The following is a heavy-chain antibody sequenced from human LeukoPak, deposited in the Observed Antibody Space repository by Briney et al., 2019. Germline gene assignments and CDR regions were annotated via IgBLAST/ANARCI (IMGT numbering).Heavy chain of an antibody. CDR3: ARDSAPITMVVEVPAGFDY. D-gene: IGHD3-22*01. V-gene: IGHV3-48*02. CDR1: AFTFRSSS. CDR2: INSGSDTI. J-gene: IGHJ4*02. Sequence: GGSLRLSCEASAFTFRSSSMNWVRQAPGRGLEWISYINSGSDTIYYADSVKGRFTISRDNAKNSLYLQMDSLRDDDTAMYYCARDSAPITMVVEVPAGFDYWGQGTQVTVSS.